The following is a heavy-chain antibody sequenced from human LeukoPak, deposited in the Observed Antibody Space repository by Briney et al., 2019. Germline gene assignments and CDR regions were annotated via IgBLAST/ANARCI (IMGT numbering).Heavy chain of an antibody. CDR2: ISAYTGNT. Sequence: GASVKVSCKASGYTFTNYGISWVRQAPGQGLEWMGWISAYTGNTLYAQKLQGRVTMTTDTSTSTAYMELRSLRSDDTAVYYCARDYIWGSYRHFDYWGQGTLVTVSS. D-gene: IGHD3-16*02. CDR1: GYTFTNYG. V-gene: IGHV1-18*01. J-gene: IGHJ4*02. CDR3: ARDYIWGSYRHFDY.